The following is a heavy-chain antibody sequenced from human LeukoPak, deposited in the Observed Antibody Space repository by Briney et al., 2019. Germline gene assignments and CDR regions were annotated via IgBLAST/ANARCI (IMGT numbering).Heavy chain of an antibody. D-gene: IGHD6-13*01. Sequence: PSETLSLTCTVSGGSISSYYWSWIRQPAGKGLDWIGRIYTSGRTNYNPSLKSRVTMSIDTSKNQFSLKLSSVTAADTAVYYCARDLDSYSSTWYPYSTGWYLDYWGQGTLVSVSS. CDR1: GGSISSYY. CDR3: ARDLDSYSSTWYPYSTGWYLDY. CDR2: IYTSGRT. V-gene: IGHV4-4*07. J-gene: IGHJ4*02.